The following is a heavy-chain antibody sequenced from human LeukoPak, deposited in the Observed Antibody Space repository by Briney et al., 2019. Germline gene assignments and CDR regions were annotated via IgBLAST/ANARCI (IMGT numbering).Heavy chain of an antibody. D-gene: IGHD1-7*01. CDR3: TTDEDWNYARKDV. CDR1: GFTFNYAW. CDR2: TVSEIDGGTT. V-gene: IGHV3-15*04. Sequence: GGSLRLSCAASGFTFNYAWMSWVRQVPGKGLEWVGQTVSEIDGGTTDYAAPVKGRFTISRDDSKSTLYLQMNSLKIEDAAVYYCTTDEDWNYARKDVWGQGATVIVSS. J-gene: IGHJ6*02.